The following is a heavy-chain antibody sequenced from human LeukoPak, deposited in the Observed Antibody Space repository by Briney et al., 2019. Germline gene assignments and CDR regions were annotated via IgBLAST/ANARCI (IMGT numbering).Heavy chain of an antibody. J-gene: IGHJ1*01. V-gene: IGHV3-74*01. CDR3: IRGGSTYFQH. Sequence: GGSLRLSCAASGFTFSGYWMRWVRQAPGKGLVWVSRIYSDGSSTNYADSVKGRFTSSRDNAKNTLFLQMNSLRAEDTAVYYCIRGGSTYFQHWGQGTLVTVSS. D-gene: IGHD5/OR15-5a*01. CDR1: GFTFSGYW. CDR2: IYSDGSST.